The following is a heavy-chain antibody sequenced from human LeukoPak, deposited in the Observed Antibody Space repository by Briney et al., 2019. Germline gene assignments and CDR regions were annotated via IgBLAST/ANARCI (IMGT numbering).Heavy chain of an antibody. J-gene: IGHJ4*02. V-gene: IGHV3-30*04. CDR3: AKVWDKGVYYFDY. CDR1: GFTFSGYA. Sequence: PGGSLRLSCAASGFTFSGYAMHWVRQAPGKGLEWVAVISYDGSNKYYADSVKGRFTISRDNSKNTLYLQMNSLRAEDTAVYYCAKVWDKGVYYFDYWGQGTLVTVSS. D-gene: IGHD2-8*01. CDR2: ISYDGSNK.